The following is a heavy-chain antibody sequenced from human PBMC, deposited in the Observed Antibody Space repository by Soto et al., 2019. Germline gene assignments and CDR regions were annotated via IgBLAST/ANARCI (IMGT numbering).Heavy chain of an antibody. Sequence: EVQLVGSGGGVVQPGGSLRLSCTASGFTFGDYTMHWVRQAPGKGLEWVSLITWYGINIEYADSVRGRFTISRDNSKNSLYLQMNGLRHEDTAFYYCAKDGIAWHWGQGTLVTVSS. D-gene: IGHD2-15*01. J-gene: IGHJ4*02. CDR3: AKDGIAWH. CDR2: ITWYGINI. V-gene: IGHV3-43*01. CDR1: GFTFGDYT.